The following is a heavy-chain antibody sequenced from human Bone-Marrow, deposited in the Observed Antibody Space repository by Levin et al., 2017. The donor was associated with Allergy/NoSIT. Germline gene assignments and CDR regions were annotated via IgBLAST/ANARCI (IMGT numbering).Heavy chain of an antibody. CDR2: VNPGTTST. V-gene: IGHV1-46*01. Sequence: ASVKVSCKASGYTFTTYYIHWVRQAPGQGLTWMGIVNPGTTSTNYAQEFQGRVTLTWDTSTRTVYMELSSLRSEDTAVYYCAREYVPYYAESGSYDSWRQGTLVTVSS. CDR1: GYTFTTYY. CDR3: AREYVPYYAESGSYDS. J-gene: IGHJ5*01. D-gene: IGHD3-10*01.